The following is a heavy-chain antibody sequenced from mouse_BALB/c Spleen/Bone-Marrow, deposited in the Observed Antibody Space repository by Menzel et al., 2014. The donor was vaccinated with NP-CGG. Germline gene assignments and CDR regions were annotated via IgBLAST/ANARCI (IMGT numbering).Heavy chain of an antibody. CDR1: GYSFTSYW. Sequence: QVHLQQPGAELVRPGASVKLSCKASGYSFTSYWMNWVKQRPGQGLEWIGMIHLSDSESRLNQKFEDKATLTVDAPSSAAYKKLSSPTDEDSAVYYGTRYDLTNRAFDYWGQGTLVTVSA. V-gene: IGHV1S82*01. CDR3: TRYDLTNRAFDY. CDR2: IHLSDSES. J-gene: IGHJ3*01. D-gene: IGHD1-1*01.